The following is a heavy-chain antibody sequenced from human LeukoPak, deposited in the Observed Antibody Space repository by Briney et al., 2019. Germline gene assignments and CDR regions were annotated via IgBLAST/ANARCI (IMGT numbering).Heavy chain of an antibody. CDR1: GFTFDDYA. Sequence: GGSLRLSCAASGFTFDDYAMHWVRQAPGKGLEWVSGISWNSDMIGYADSVKGRFTISRDNAKNSLYLQMNSLRAEDTALYYCAKDYRTYFYDSSGYLDYWGQGTLVTVSS. CDR3: AKDYRTYFYDSSGYLDY. V-gene: IGHV3-9*01. D-gene: IGHD3-22*01. CDR2: ISWNSDMI. J-gene: IGHJ4*02.